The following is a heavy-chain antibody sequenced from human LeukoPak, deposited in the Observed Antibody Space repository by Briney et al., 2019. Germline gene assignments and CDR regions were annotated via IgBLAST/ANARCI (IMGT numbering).Heavy chain of an antibody. D-gene: IGHD3-22*01. J-gene: IGHJ4*02. CDR1: GFTLDDYA. CDR3: EKDIEYYDSSGSFDY. Sequence: GRSLRLSCAASGFTLDDYAMHWVRQAPGKSLEWVSCISWNSGSIGYADSVKGRFTISRDNAKNSMYLQMNSLRAEDTAFYYCEKDIEYYDSSGSFDYWGQGTLVTVSS. V-gene: IGHV3-9*01. CDR2: ISWNSGSI.